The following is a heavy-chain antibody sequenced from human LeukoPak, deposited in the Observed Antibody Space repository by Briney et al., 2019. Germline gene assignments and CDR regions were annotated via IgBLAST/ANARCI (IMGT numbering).Heavy chain of an antibody. J-gene: IGHJ6*02. CDR3: ATGASGRSDYYALDV. D-gene: IGHD6-25*01. V-gene: IGHV4-31*03. Sequence: SQTLSLTCTLSGASISSAGHYWSWVHQHPGKGPEWLGYIYYSGNTDYNPSLKSRLVISKDTSKNQFSLRLSSVTAADTAMYYCATGASGRSDYYALDVWGLGTSVTVSS. CDR2: IYYSGNT. CDR1: GASISSAGHY.